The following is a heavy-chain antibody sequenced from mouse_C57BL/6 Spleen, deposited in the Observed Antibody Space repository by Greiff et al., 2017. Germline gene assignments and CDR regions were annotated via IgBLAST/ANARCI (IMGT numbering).Heavy chain of an antibody. J-gene: IGHJ2*01. D-gene: IGHD1-1*01. CDR1: GYTFTSYW. Sequence: QVQLQQPGAELVKPGASVKLSCKASGYTFTSYWMHWVKQRPGQGLEWIGMIHPNSGSTNYNEKFKSKATLTVDKSSSTAYMQLSSLTSEDSAVYYCASPPQYYGSSQYYVDYWGQGTTLTVSS. CDR2: IHPNSGST. CDR3: ASPPQYYGSSQYYVDY. V-gene: IGHV1-64*01.